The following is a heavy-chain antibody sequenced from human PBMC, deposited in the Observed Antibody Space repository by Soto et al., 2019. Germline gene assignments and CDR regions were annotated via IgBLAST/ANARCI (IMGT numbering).Heavy chain of an antibody. D-gene: IGHD1-20*01. Sequence: ASVKVSCKASGFTFTSSAVQWVRQARGQRLEWIGWIVVGSGNTNYAQKFQERVTITRDMSTSTAYMELSSLRSEDTAVYYCAASYNWNGPIDYWGQGTLVTVSS. J-gene: IGHJ4*02. CDR1: GFTFTSSA. V-gene: IGHV1-58*01. CDR2: IVVGSGNT. CDR3: AASYNWNGPIDY.